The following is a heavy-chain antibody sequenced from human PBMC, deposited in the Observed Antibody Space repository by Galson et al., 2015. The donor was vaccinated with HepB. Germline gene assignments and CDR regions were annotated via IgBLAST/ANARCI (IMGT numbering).Heavy chain of an antibody. CDR2: IYSGGST. CDR3: ARESMIVVDRGMDV. J-gene: IGHJ6*02. D-gene: IGHD3-22*01. V-gene: IGHV3-53*01. CDR1: GFTVSSNY. Sequence: SLRLSCAASGFTVSSNYMSWVRQAPGKGLEWVSVIYSGGSTYYADSVKGRFTISRDNSKNTLYLQMNSLRAEDTAVYYCARESMIVVDRGMDVWGQGTTVTVSS.